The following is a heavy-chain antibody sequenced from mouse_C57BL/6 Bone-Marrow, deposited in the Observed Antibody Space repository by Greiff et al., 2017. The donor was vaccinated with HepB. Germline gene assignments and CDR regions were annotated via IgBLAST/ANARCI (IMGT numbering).Heavy chain of an antibody. D-gene: IGHD1-1*01. CDR2: INPNNGGT. Sequence: VQLQQSGPELVKPGASVKISCKASGYTFTDYYMNWVKQSHGKSLEWIGDINPNNGGTSYNQKFKGKATLTVDKSSSTAYMGLRSLTTEDSAVYYCASEPQYYGSSYLFAYWGQGTLVTVSA. J-gene: IGHJ3*01. CDR3: ASEPQYYGSSYLFAY. V-gene: IGHV1-26*01. CDR1: GYTFTDYY.